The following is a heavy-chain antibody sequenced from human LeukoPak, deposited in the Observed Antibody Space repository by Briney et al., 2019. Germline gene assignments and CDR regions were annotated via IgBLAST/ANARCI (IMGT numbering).Heavy chain of an antibody. Sequence: GGSLRLSCAASGFTFSNYAMNWVRQAPGKGLEWVANIKQDGSEKYYVDSVKGRFTISRDNAKNSLYLQMNSLRAEDTAVYYCARDLAAAPLWGQGTLVTVSS. J-gene: IGHJ4*02. V-gene: IGHV3-7*01. D-gene: IGHD6-13*01. CDR3: ARDLAAAPL. CDR2: IKQDGSEK. CDR1: GFTFSNYA.